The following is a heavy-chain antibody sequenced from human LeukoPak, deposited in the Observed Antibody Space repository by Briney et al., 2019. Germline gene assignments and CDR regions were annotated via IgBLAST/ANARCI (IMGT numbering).Heavy chain of an antibody. V-gene: IGHV3-23*01. CDR3: AKCYYDSSGYYFGAFDI. Sequence: GGSLRLSCAASGFTFSSYAMSWVRQAPGKGLEWVSAISGSGGSTYYADSVKGRFTISRDNSKNTLYLQMSSLRAEDTAVYYCAKCYYDSSGYYFGAFDIWGQGTMFTVSS. CDR1: GFTFSSYA. CDR2: ISGSGGST. J-gene: IGHJ3*02. D-gene: IGHD3-22*01.